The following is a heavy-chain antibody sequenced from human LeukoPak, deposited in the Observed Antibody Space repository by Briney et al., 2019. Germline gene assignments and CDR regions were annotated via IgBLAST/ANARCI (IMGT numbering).Heavy chain of an antibody. CDR1: GFTFSSHS. Sequence: GGSLRLSCAASGFTFSSHSMNWVRQAPGKGLEWVAVMSYDGSNKYYADSVKGRFTISRDNSKNTLYLQMNSLRAEDTAVYYCARERSDFPYYYYGMDVWGQGTTVTVSS. D-gene: IGHD3-3*01. CDR3: ARERSDFPYYYYGMDV. CDR2: MSYDGSNK. J-gene: IGHJ6*02. V-gene: IGHV3-30*03.